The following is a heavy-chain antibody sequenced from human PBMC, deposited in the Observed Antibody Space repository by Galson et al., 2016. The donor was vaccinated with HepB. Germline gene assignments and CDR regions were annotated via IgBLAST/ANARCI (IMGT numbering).Heavy chain of an antibody. CDR2: IYHSGST. V-gene: IGHV4-4*02. CDR1: GGSISGSNC. J-gene: IGHJ6*02. Sequence: SETLSLTCAVSGGSISGSNCWSWVRQPPGKGLEWIGEIYHSGSTNYNPSLKSRVTISVDKSKNQFPLKRRSWTAADTAVYYCARHHVTATGHGIDVWGQGTMVTVSS. D-gene: IGHD2-21*02. CDR3: ARHHVTATGHGIDV.